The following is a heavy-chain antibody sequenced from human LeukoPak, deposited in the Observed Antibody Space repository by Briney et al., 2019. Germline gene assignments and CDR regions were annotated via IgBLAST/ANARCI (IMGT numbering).Heavy chain of an antibody. J-gene: IGHJ4*02. Sequence: SVKVSCKASGYTFTSYDINWVRQATGQGLEWMGWMNPNSGNTGYAQKFQGRITMTRNTSISTAYMELSSLRSEDTAVYYCASSPGGYSYGLNWGQGTLVTVSS. V-gene: IGHV1-8*01. CDR2: MNPNSGNT. CDR3: ASSPGGYSYGLN. CDR1: GYTFTSYD. D-gene: IGHD5-18*01.